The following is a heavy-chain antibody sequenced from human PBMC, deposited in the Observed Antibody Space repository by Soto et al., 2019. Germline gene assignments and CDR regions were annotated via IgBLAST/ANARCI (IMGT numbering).Heavy chain of an antibody. V-gene: IGHV1-18*01. CDR1: GYTFTSYG. CDR3: ARTPTSYDDFWSGYYRGLFDY. CDR2: ISAYNGNT. J-gene: IGHJ4*02. D-gene: IGHD3-3*01. Sequence: ASVKVSCKASGYTFTSYGISWVRQAPGQGLEWMGWISAYNGNTNYAQKLQGRVTMTTDTSTSTAYMELRSLRSDDTAVYYCARTPTSYDDFWSGYYRGLFDYWGQGTLVTVSS.